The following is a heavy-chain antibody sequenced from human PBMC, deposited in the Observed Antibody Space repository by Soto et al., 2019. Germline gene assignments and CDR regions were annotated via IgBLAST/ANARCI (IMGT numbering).Heavy chain of an antibody. D-gene: IGHD2-15*01. CDR2: IYYSGST. V-gene: IGHV4-30-4*01. CDR3: ARYGSGECNRGSCYSPFDY. J-gene: IGHJ4*02. Sequence: QVQLQESGPGLVKPSQTLSLTCTVSGRSISSVNYYWSWIRQPPGKGLEWIGYIYYSGSTYYNPSLRSRVTIAVDPSKNKFSLKLSAVTAADTAVYYCARYGSGECNRGSCYSPFDYWGQGTLVTVSS. CDR1: GRSISSVNYY.